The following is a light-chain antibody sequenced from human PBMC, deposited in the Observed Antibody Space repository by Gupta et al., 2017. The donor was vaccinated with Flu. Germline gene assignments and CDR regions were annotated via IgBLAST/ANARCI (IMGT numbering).Light chain of an antibody. J-gene: IGKJ4*01. CDR3: QQDGSSLFT. CDR2: GAS. Sequence: EIVLTQSRGTLSLSPGERATLSCRASQSVSSSYLAWYQQKPGQAPRLLIYGASSRATGIPDRFSGSGSGTDFTLTISRLEPEDFAVYYCQQDGSSLFTFGGGTKVEIK. V-gene: IGKV3-20*01. CDR1: QSVSSSY.